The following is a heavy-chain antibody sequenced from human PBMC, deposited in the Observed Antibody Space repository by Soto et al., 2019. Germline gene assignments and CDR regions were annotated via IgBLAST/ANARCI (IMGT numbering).Heavy chain of an antibody. V-gene: IGHV1-58*02. D-gene: IGHD5-12*01. CDR1: GFTFTSSA. Sequence: ASVKVSCKASGFTFTSSAMQRVRQARGQRLEWIGWIVVGSGNTNYAQKFQERVTITRDMSTSTAYMELSSLRSEDTAVYYCAAARDSGYDSATFDYWGQGTLVTVSS. CDR2: IVVGSGNT. J-gene: IGHJ4*02. CDR3: AAARDSGYDSATFDY.